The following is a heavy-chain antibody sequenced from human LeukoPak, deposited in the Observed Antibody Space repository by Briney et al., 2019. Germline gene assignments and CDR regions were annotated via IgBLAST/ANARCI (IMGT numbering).Heavy chain of an antibody. CDR1: GYSFVGYG. J-gene: IGHJ4*02. CDR2: IIPIFGTA. Sequence: SVKVSCKASGYSFVGYGITWVRQAPGQGLEWMGGIIPIFGTANYAQKFQGRVTITTDESTSTAYMELSSLRSEDTAVYYCARVRNPPLFDYWGQGTLVTVSS. V-gene: IGHV1-69*05. CDR3: ARVRNPPLFDY. D-gene: IGHD1-14*01.